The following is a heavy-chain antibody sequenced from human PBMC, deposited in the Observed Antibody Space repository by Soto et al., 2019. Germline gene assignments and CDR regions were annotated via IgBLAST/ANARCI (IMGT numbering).Heavy chain of an antibody. Sequence: GGSLRLSCAASGFTFSSYGMHWVRRAPGKGLEWVAVIWYDGSNKYYADSVKGRFTISRDNAKNSLYLQMNSLRDEDTAVYYCARGWLRFLEWLFPLQFDPWGQGTLVTVSS. D-gene: IGHD3-3*01. CDR3: ARGWLRFLEWLFPLQFDP. CDR1: GFTFSSYG. V-gene: IGHV3-33*01. J-gene: IGHJ5*02. CDR2: IWYDGSNK.